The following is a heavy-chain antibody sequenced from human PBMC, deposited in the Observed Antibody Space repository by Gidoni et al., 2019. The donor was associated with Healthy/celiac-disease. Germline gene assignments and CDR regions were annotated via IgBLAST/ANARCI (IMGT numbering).Heavy chain of an antibody. CDR2: IYYSGST. Sequence: QVQLQESGPGLVKPSQTLSLPCTVSGGSISSGGYYWSWIRQHPGKGLEWIGYIYYSGSTYYNPSLKSRVTISVDTSKNQFSLKLRSVTAADTAVYYCARDPAGVYDSSAPGWFDPWGQGTLVTVSS. V-gene: IGHV4-31*03. D-gene: IGHD3-22*01. J-gene: IGHJ5*02. CDR1: GGSISSGGYY. CDR3: ARDPAGVYDSSAPGWFDP.